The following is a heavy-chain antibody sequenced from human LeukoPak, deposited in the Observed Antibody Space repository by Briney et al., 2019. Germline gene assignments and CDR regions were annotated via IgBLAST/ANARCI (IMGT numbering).Heavy chain of an antibody. J-gene: IGHJ4*02. CDR2: ISGSGGST. Sequence: GGSLRLSCAASGFTFSSYAMSWVRQAPGKGLEWVSAISGSGGSTYYADSVKGRFTISRDNSKNTLYPQMNSLRAEDTAVYYCAKSLFGVVIFPLPGYWGQGTLVTVSS. CDR1: GFTFSSYA. V-gene: IGHV3-23*01. D-gene: IGHD3-3*01. CDR3: AKSLFGVVIFPLPGY.